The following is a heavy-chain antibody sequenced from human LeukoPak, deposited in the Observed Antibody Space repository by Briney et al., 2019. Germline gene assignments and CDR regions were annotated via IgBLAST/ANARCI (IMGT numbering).Heavy chain of an antibody. D-gene: IGHD1-26*01. Sequence: TGGSLRLSCAASGFTFSSYAMSWVRQAPGKGLEWVSSISGSGSSTYYADSVKGRFTISRDNSKNTLYLQMDSLRAEDTAMYSCAKSVVSGSYRGLDSWGQGMLVTVSS. V-gene: IGHV3-23*01. CDR2: ISGSGSST. CDR1: GFTFSSYA. J-gene: IGHJ4*02. CDR3: AKSVVSGSYRGLDS.